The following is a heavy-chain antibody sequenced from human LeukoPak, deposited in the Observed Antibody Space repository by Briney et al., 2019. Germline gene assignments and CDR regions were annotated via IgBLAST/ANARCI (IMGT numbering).Heavy chain of an antibody. CDR1: GITFSSYV. Sequence: GGPMRLSCAASGITFSSYVMHWVRQAPGKGVERVVVIWYDGSNKICADSVKGRFTISSDTTNNTLYLQINSLRAENASVYSFAKERAAAIEGYFDYWGQGTLVTVSS. CDR2: IWYDGSNK. D-gene: IGHD5-18*01. CDR3: AKERAAAIEGYFDY. J-gene: IGHJ4*02. V-gene: IGHV3-33*06.